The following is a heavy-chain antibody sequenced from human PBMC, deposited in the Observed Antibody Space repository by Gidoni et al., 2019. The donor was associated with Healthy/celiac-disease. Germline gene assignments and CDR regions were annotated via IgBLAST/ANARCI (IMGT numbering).Heavy chain of an antibody. J-gene: IGHJ6*02. D-gene: IGHD2-2*01. CDR2: IYHSGST. CDR1: GGSISSSNW. Sequence: QVQLQESGPGLVKPSGTLSLTCAVSGGSISSSNWWSWVRQPPGKGLEWIGEIYHSGSTNYNPSLKSRVTISVDKSKNQFSLKLSSVTAADTAVYYCARQDIVVVPAAMDYYYGMDVWGQGTTVTVSS. V-gene: IGHV4-4*02. CDR3: ARQDIVVVPAAMDYYYGMDV.